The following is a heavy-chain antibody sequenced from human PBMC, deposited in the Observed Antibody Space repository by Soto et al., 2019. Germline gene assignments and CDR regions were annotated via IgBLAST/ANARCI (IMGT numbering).Heavy chain of an antibody. CDR2: IYSGGYT. Sequence: EVQLVESGGGLIQPGGSLRLSCAVSGFTVSNNYMSWVRQAPGKGLEGVSVIYSGGYTAYGDSVKGRFTISRDNSKNTLNFKKNSLGAGARAGFYGATQRGGGGYWGQGTLVTVSS. CDR3: ATQRGGGGY. CDR1: GFTVSNNY. D-gene: IGHD6-25*01. J-gene: IGHJ4*02. V-gene: IGHV3-53*01.